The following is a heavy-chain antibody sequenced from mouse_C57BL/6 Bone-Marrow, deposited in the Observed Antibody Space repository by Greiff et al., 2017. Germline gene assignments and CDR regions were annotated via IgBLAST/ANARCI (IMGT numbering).Heavy chain of an antibody. J-gene: IGHJ3*01. D-gene: IGHD1-1*01. V-gene: IGHV1-50*01. CDR1: GYTFTSYW. CDR3: ARGDYYGSSYVAY. Sequence: VQLQQPGAELVKPGASVKLSCKASGYTFTSYWMQWVKQRPGQGLEWLGEIDPSDSYTNYNQKFKGKATLTVDTSSSTAYMQLSSLTSEDSAVYYCARGDYYGSSYVAYWGQGTLVTVSA. CDR2: IDPSDSYT.